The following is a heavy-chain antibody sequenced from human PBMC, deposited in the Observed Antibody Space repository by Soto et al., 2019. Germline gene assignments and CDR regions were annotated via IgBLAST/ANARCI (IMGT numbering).Heavy chain of an antibody. J-gene: IGHJ6*02. CDR2: IIPIFGTA. D-gene: IGHD2-21*02. Sequence: SVKVSCKASGGTFSSYAISWVRQAPGQGLEWMGGIIPIFGTANYAQKFQGRVTITADESTSTAYMELSSLRSEDTAVYYCARAYCGGDCYYYYYYGMDVWGQGTTVTVS. CDR3: ARAYCGGDCYYYYYYGMDV. V-gene: IGHV1-69*13. CDR1: GGTFSSYA.